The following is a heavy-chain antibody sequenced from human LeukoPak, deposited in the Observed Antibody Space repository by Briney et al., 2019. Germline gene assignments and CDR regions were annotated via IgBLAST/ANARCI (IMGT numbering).Heavy chain of an antibody. Sequence: GGSLRLSCAASGFTFSSYAMHWGRKAPGKGLEWVAVISYDGSNKDYADSVKGRFTISRDNSKNTLYLQMNSLRAEDTAVYYCARVRCSGGSCYPLYYYYYGMDVWGQGTTVTVSS. J-gene: IGHJ6*02. CDR2: ISYDGSNK. V-gene: IGHV3-30-3*01. D-gene: IGHD2-15*01. CDR3: ARVRCSGGSCYPLYYYYYGMDV. CDR1: GFTFSSYA.